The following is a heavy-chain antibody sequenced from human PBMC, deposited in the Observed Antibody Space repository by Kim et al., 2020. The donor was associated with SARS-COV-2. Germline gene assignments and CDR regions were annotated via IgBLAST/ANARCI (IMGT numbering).Heavy chain of an antibody. CDR3: ARVEWELQLDY. D-gene: IGHD1-26*01. J-gene: IGHJ4*02. V-gene: IGHV4-39*01. CDR2: T. Sequence: TNYTPPLKRRVTISVDTSKNQFSLKLSSVTAADTAVYYCARVEWELQLDYWGQGTLVTVSS.